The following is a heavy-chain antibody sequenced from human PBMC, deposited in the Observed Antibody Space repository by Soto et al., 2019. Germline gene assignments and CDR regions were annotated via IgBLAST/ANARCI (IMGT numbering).Heavy chain of an antibody. V-gene: IGHV4-30-4*01. CDR3: ARDPLAYCGGDCPQYAFDI. J-gene: IGHJ3*02. Sequence: QVQLQESGPGLVKPSQTLSLTCTVSGGSISSGDYYWSWIRQPPGKGLEWIGYIYYSGSTYYNPSLQSRVTISVDTSKNQFSLKLSSVTAADTAVYYCARDPLAYCGGDCPQYAFDIWGQGTMVTVSS. CDR2: IYYSGST. D-gene: IGHD2-21*02. CDR1: GGSISSGDYY.